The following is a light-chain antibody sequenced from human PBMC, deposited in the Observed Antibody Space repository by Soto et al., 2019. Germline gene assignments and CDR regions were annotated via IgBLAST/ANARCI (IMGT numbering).Light chain of an antibody. V-gene: IGKV1-5*03. CDR2: KAS. Sequence: DLQMTQSPSTLSASVGDRVTITCRASQSISSWLAWYQQKPGKAPILLIYKASNLESGVPSRFSGGGSGTEFTLTISSLQPDDFATYCCQQYESYSGLTFGGGTKVEIK. CDR3: QQYESYSGLT. J-gene: IGKJ4*01. CDR1: QSISSW.